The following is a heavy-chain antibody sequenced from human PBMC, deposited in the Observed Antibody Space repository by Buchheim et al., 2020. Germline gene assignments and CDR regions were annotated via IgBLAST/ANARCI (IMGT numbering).Heavy chain of an antibody. J-gene: IGHJ4*02. CDR1: GFTFSSYG. CDR2: ISYDGSNK. D-gene: IGHD3-3*01. V-gene: IGHV3-30*18. CDR3: AKKGSDFWSGYLDY. Sequence: QVQLVESGGGVVQPGRSLRLSCAASGFTFSSYGMHWVRQAPGKGLEWVAVISYDGSNKYYADSVKGRFTISRDNSKNTLYLQMNSLRAEDTAVYYCAKKGSDFWSGYLDYWGQGTL.